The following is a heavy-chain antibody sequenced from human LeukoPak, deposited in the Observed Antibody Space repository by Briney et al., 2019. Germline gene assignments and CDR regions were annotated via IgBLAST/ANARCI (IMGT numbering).Heavy chain of an antibody. J-gene: IGHJ4*02. CDR2: IYYSGST. CDR1: GGSISSYY. Sequence: SETLPLTCTVSGGSISSYYWSWIRQPPGKGLEWIGYIYYSGSTNYNPSLKSRVTISVDTSKNQFSLKLSSVTAADTAVYYCASGESLFDYWGQGTLVTVSS. D-gene: IGHD2/OR15-2a*01. CDR3: ASGESLFDY. V-gene: IGHV4-59*01.